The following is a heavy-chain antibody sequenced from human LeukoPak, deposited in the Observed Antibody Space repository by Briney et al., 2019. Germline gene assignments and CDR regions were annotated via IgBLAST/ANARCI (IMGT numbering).Heavy chain of an antibody. CDR3: ARVRVAARLHYFDY. CDR2: ISRSRSST. Sequence: GGSLRLSCAASGFTFSDYYMSWIRQAPGKGLEWVSYISRSRSSTNYADSVKGRFTISRDNAKNSLYLQMNSLRAEDTAVYYCARVRVAARLHYFDYWGQGTLVTVST. CDR1: GFTFSDYY. J-gene: IGHJ4*02. V-gene: IGHV3-11*06. D-gene: IGHD6-6*01.